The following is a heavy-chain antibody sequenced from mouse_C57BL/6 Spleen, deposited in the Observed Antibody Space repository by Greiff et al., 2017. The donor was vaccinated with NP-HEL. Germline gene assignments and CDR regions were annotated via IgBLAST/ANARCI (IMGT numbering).Heavy chain of an antibody. D-gene: IGHD2-4*01. CDR3: VRHRGYDYDGFAY. Sequence: EVQLVESGGGLVQPKGSLKLSCAASGFSFNTYAMNWVRQAPGKGLEWVARIRSKSNNYATYYADSVKDRFTISRDDSESMLYLQMNNLKTEDTAMYYCVRHRGYDYDGFAYWGQGTLVTVSA. J-gene: IGHJ3*01. CDR2: IRSKSNNYAT. CDR1: GFSFNTYA. V-gene: IGHV10-1*01.